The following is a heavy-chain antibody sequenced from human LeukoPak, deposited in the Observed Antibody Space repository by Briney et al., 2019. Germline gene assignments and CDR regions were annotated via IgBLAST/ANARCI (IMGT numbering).Heavy chain of an antibody. CDR1: GGSISSGGYS. D-gene: IGHD2-15*01. CDR3: ARGELLTY. J-gene: IGHJ4*02. Sequence: SQTLSLTCAVSGGSISSGGYSWSWIRQPPGKGLEWIGYIYHSGSTYYNPSLKSRVTISVDRSKNQFSLKLSSVTAADTAVYYCARGELLTYWGQGTLVTVSS. CDR2: IYHSGST. V-gene: IGHV4-30-2*01.